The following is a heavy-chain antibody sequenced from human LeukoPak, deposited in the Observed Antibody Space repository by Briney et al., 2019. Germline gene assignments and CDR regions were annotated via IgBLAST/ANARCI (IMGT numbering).Heavy chain of an antibody. J-gene: IGHJ3*02. Sequence: PSETLSLTCTVSRGPLNSGDDFWSWIRQSAGKGLEWIGRIYTTGETSYNPSLKSRVTISLDTSKNQFSLKLKSVTAADTAVYYCARFTEELDPASDAFDIWGQGTMVTVSS. CDR2: IYTTGET. V-gene: IGHV4-61*02. CDR1: RGPLNSGDDF. D-gene: IGHD1-7*01. CDR3: ARFTEELDPASDAFDI.